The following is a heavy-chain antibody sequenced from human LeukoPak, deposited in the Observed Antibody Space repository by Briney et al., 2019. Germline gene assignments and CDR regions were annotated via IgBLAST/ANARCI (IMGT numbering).Heavy chain of an antibody. V-gene: IGHV3-23*01. Sequence: GGSLRLSCAASGFTFSSYAMSWVRQAPGKGLELVSAISGSGGSTYYADSVKGRFTISRDNSKNTLYLQINSLRAEDTAVYYCARSEVDIVATVCFDYWGQGTLVTVSS. D-gene: IGHD5-12*01. CDR1: GFTFSSYA. J-gene: IGHJ4*02. CDR2: ISGSGGST. CDR3: ARSEVDIVATVCFDY.